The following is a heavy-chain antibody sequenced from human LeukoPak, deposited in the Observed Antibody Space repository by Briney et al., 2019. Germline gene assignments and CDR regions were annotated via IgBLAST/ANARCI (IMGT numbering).Heavy chain of an antibody. J-gene: IGHJ4*02. V-gene: IGHV3-30*02. CDR1: GFTFSSYG. D-gene: IGHD3-10*01. CDR2: IWYDGSNK. Sequence: GGSLRLSCAASGFTFSSYGMHWVRQAPGKGLEWVAVIWYDGSNKYYADSVKGRFTISRDNSKNTLYLQMNSLRAEDTAVYYCARSGSYGHFDYWGQGTLVTVSS. CDR3: ARSGSYGHFDY.